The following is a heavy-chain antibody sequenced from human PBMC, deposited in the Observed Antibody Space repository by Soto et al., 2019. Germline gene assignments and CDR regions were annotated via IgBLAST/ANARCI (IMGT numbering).Heavy chain of an antibody. J-gene: IGHJ6*02. CDR3: AKEPIYFGPGSSLSYYYYGLDV. Sequence: GGSLRLSCATSGFTFSTYGMDWVRQAPGKGLEWVTLTLHDESISYYTESVKGRFTISRDMSKNTLYLQMNSLRPEDTAIYYCAKEPIYFGPGSSLSYYYYGLDVWGQGTTVTVSS. V-gene: IGHV3-30*02. CDR1: GFTFSTYG. D-gene: IGHD3-10*01. CDR2: TLHDESIS.